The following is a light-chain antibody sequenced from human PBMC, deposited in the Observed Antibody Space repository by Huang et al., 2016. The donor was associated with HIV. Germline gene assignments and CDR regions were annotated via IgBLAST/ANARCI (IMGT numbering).Light chain of an antibody. J-gene: IGKJ1*01. CDR1: QCISNN. CDR3: QQSYRTPRT. Sequence: DIQMTQSPSSLSASVGDKVTITCRASQCISNNLNWYHQRPGKAPKLLIFAASTVQTGVPLRFSGSESGTVSRLTISSLQPEDSGTYYCQQSYRTPRTFGQGTKVEVK. CDR2: AAS. V-gene: IGKV1-39*01.